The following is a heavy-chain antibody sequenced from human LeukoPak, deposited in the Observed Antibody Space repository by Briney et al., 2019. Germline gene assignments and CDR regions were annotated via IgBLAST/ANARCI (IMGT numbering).Heavy chain of an antibody. CDR2: IQYSGTT. J-gene: IGHJ4*02. Sequence: SETLSLTCTVSSGSIIGYYWAWTRQPPGKGLEWIGYIQYSGTTEYNPSLASRATISVDTAKDQFSLNLRSVTAADTAVYYCARDRAAGTLDFWGQGTLVTVSS. CDR1: SGSIIGYY. D-gene: IGHD6-13*01. CDR3: ARDRAAGTLDF. V-gene: IGHV4-59*01.